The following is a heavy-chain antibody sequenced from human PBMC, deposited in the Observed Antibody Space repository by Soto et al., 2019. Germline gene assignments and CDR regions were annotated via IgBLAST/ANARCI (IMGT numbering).Heavy chain of an antibody. CDR3: ARREVTIFGVVTYGMDV. CDR1: GYTFTTYW. V-gene: IGHV5-10-1*01. Sequence: PGESLKISCKGSGYTFTTYWISWVRQMPGKGLEWMGRIGPSDSYTNYSPSFQGHVTISADKSISTAYLQWSSLKASDTAMYYCARREVTIFGVVTYGMDVWGQGTTVTVSS. D-gene: IGHD3-3*01. CDR2: IGPSDSYT. J-gene: IGHJ6*02.